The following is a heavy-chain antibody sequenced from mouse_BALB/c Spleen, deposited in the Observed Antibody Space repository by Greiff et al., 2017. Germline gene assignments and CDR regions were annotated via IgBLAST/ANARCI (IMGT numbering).Heavy chain of an antibody. Sequence: EVQRVESGGGLVQPKGSLKLSCAASGFTFNTYAMHWVYQAPGKGLEWVARIRSKSNNYATYYADSVKDRFTISRDDSQSMLYLQMNNLKTEDTAMYYCVRGDYGRSSFAYWGQGTLVTVSA. J-gene: IGHJ3*01. CDR1: GFTFNTYA. CDR2: IRSKSNNYAT. V-gene: IGHV10-3*03. D-gene: IGHD1-1*01. CDR3: VRGDYGRSSFAY.